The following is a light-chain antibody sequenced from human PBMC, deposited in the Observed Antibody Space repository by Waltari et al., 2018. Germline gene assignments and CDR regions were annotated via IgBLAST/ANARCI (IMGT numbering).Light chain of an antibody. Sequence: QSALTQPPSASGSPGQSVTISCTGTSSAVGAHTYVSWYQQHPGKAPKLMIYEVSKRPSGVPDRFSGSKSGNTASLTVSGLQAEDEADYYCSSHAGSKVFGGGTKLTVL. CDR1: SSAVGAHTY. J-gene: IGLJ2*01. CDR2: EVS. CDR3: SSHAGSKV. V-gene: IGLV2-8*01.